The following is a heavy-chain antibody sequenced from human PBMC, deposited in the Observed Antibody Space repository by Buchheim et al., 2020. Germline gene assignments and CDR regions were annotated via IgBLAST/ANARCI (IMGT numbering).Heavy chain of an antibody. CDR1: GFTFSNYD. V-gene: IGHV3-33*01. CDR2: IWYGGSKK. CDR3: ARGHYYDFRSDGYYYGMDV. J-gene: IGHJ6*02. Sequence: QVQLVESGGGVVQPGRSLKLSCAASGFTFSNYDIHWVRQAPGKGREWVAVIWYGGSKKHYADSVKGRFTISRDNSKNTLNLQMNSLRAEDAAVYYCARGHYYDFRSDGYYYGMDVWGQGTT. D-gene: IGHD3-3*01.